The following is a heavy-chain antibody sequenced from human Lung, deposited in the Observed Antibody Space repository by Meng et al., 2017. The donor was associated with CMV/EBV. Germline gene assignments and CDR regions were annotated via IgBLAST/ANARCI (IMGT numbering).Heavy chain of an antibody. CDR3: ARDLKAAVTSYYYHYGLDV. Sequence: SXKISXAASGFKFSNYPVHWVRQAPGKGLEWVAVISFDGSNKFYAESVKGRFTISRDNSKNTLYLQMNSLRAEDTALYYCARDLKAAVTSYYYHYGLDVWGQGTTVTVSS. V-gene: IGHV3-30-3*01. CDR1: GFKFSNYP. D-gene: IGHD6-13*01. J-gene: IGHJ6*02. CDR2: ISFDGSNK.